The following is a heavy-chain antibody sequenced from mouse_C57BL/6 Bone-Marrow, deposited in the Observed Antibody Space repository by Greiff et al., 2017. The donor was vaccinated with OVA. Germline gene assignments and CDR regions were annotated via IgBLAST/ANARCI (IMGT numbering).Heavy chain of an antibody. V-gene: IGHV14-2*01. CDR2: IDPEDGET. CDR1: GFNIKDYY. D-gene: IGHD2-3*01. Sequence: VQLKESGAELVKPGASVKLSCTASGFNIKDYYMHWVKQRTEQGLEWIGRIDPEDGETKYAPKFQGKATITADTSSNTAYLQLSSLTSEDTAVYYCALYDGYLYYAMDYWGQGTSVTVSS. J-gene: IGHJ4*01. CDR3: ALYDGYLYYAMDY.